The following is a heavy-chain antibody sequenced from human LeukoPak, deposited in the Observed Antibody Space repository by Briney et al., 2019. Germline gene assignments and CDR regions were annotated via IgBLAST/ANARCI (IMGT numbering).Heavy chain of an antibody. CDR1: GGSFSGYY. V-gene: IGHV4-34*01. Sequence: SETLSLTCAVYGGSFSGYYWSWIRQPPGKGLEWIGEINHSGSTNYNPSLKSRVTISVDTSKNQFSLKLSSVTAADTAVYYCARGRGAFDIWGQGIMVTVSS. CDR2: INHSGST. J-gene: IGHJ3*02. D-gene: IGHD3-10*01. CDR3: ARGRGAFDI.